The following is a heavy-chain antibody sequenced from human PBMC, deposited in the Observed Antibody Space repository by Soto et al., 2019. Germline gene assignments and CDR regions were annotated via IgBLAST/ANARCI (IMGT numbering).Heavy chain of an antibody. V-gene: IGHV4-61*08. CDR3: AGYYGDYAHYYYYYMDV. CDR2: IYYSGST. CDR1: GGFISSGGYY. D-gene: IGHD4-17*01. Sequence: PSETLSLTCTVSGGFISSGGYYWSWIRQHPGKGLEWIGYIYYSGSTNYNPSLKSRVTISVDTSKNQFSLKLSSVTAADTAVYYCAGYYGDYAHYYYYYMDVWGKGTTVTVSS. J-gene: IGHJ6*03.